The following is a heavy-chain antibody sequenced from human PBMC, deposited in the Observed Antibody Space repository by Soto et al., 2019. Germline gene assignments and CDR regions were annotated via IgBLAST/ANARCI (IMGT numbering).Heavy chain of an antibody. D-gene: IGHD3-22*01. Sequence: SETLSLTCAVYGGSFSGYYWTWIRQPPGTGLEWIGEINHSGSTNYNPSLKSRVTISVDTSKNQFSLKLNSVTAADTAVYYCARDGHSSDFFDYWGQGMLVTVSS. CDR1: GGSFSGYY. CDR3: ARDGHSSDFFDY. J-gene: IGHJ4*02. CDR2: INHSGST. V-gene: IGHV4-34*01.